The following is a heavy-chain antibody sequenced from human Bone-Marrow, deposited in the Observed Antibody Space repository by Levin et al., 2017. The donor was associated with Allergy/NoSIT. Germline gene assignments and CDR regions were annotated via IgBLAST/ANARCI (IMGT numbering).Heavy chain of an antibody. J-gene: IGHJ5*02. Sequence: KISCQASGGTFSSYAISWVRQAPGQGLEWMGGIIPIFGTANYAQKFQGRVTITADESTSTAYMELSSLRSEDTAVYYCARGDGYNWVKDPWGQGTLVTVSS. CDR3: ARGDGYNWVKDP. V-gene: IGHV1-69*01. D-gene: IGHD5-24*01. CDR2: IIPIFGTA. CDR1: GGTFSSYA.